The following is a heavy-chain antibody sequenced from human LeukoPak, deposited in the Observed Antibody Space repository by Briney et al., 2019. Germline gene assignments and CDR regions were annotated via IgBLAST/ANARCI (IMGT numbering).Heavy chain of an antibody. CDR3: VRVSEASRSWYSYFGP. J-gene: IGHJ5*02. CDR2: ISYDGSKT. V-gene: IGHV3-30-3*01. Sequence: GGSLRLSCAASGFTFSGYAMNWVRQAPGKGLEWVAVISYDGSKTDYAGSVKGRFTISRDNSKNTLYLQMNSLRPEDAAVYYCVRVSEASRSWYSYFGPWGQGTLVAVSS. CDR1: GFTFSGYA. D-gene: IGHD5-18*01.